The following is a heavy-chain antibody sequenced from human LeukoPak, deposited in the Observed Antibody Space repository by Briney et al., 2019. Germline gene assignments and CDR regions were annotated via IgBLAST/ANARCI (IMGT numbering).Heavy chain of an antibody. CDR3: ARGATISETGYFDF. CDR2: IDHRGDT. Sequence: SETLSLTCAVYGGSFSRYYWSWIRQSPEKGLEWIAEIDHRGDTNYNPPVKSRVTISVDTSKNQFSLKVRSLSAADTAVYYCARGATISETGYFDFWGQGTLVTVSS. D-gene: IGHD5-24*01. CDR1: GGSFSRYY. V-gene: IGHV4-34*01. J-gene: IGHJ4*03.